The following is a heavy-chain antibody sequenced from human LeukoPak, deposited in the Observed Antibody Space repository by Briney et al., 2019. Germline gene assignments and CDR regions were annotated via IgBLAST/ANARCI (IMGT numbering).Heavy chain of an antibody. CDR3: AKSSIMFAAGRLGSIDF. CDR1: GFAFNDFA. CDR2: IRRDGSHR. Sequence: GRSLTLSCAASGFAFNDFAMYWVRQAPGKGLDWVALIRRDGSHRYYAHSIKGRFTISRDNSKNTLYLQMSSLRAEDTAVYYCAKSSIMFAAGRLGSIDFWGQGTLVTVSS. D-gene: IGHD6-25*01. J-gene: IGHJ4*02. V-gene: IGHV3-33*06.